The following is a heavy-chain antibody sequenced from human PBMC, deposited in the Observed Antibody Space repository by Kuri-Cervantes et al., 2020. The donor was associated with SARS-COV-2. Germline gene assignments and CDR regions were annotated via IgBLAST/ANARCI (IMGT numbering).Heavy chain of an antibody. V-gene: IGHV3-30-3*01. CDR3: ARDRADYYYYYGMDV. D-gene: IGHD3-10*01. Sequence: GGSLRLSCAASGFTFSSYAMHWVRQAPGKGLEWVAVISYDGSYKYYADSVKGRFTISRDNSKNTLYLQMNSLRAEDTAVYYCARDRADYYYYYGMDVWGQGTTVTVSS. J-gene: IGHJ6*02. CDR1: GFTFSSYA. CDR2: ISYDGSYK.